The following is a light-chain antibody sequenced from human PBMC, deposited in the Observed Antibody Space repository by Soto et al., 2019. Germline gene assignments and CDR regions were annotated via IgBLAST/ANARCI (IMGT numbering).Light chain of an antibody. CDR3: QSYDSSTGV. V-gene: IGLV6-57*04. Sequence: NFMLTQPHSVSESPGKTVTISCTRSSGSIASNYVQWYQQRPGSAPTTVIYEDNQRPSGVPDRFSGSIDSSSNSASLTISGLKTEDEADYYCQSYDSSTGVFGSGTQLTVL. CDR2: EDN. CDR1: SGSIASNY. J-gene: IGLJ6*01.